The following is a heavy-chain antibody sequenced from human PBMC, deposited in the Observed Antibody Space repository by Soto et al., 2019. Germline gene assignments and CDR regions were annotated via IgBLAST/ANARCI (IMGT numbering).Heavy chain of an antibody. V-gene: IGHV1-69*12. Sequence: QVQLVQSGAEVKKPGSSVKVSCEASGSIFSRHAMSWVRQAPGQGLEWMGGIIPIFGSANYAQKFQGRVTITADESTSTVYMELNSLRYEDTAIFYCARGGIRGTPMDYWGQGTLVTVSS. CDR3: ARGGIRGTPMDY. D-gene: IGHD3-16*01. J-gene: IGHJ4*02. CDR2: IIPIFGSA. CDR1: GSIFSRHA.